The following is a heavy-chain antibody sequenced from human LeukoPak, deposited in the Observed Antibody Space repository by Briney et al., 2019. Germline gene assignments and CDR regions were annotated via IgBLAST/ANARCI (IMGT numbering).Heavy chain of an antibody. V-gene: IGHV3-30*02. Sequence: GGSLRLSCAASGFSFSSYGMHWVRQAPGKGLEWVAFIRYDGTNKYYADSVKGRFTISRDNSKNTLYLQMNSLRAEDTAVYYCAKDSAYYYDSSGYYYDWGQGTLVTVSS. D-gene: IGHD3-22*01. CDR2: IRYDGTNK. CDR3: AKDSAYYYDSSGYYYD. J-gene: IGHJ4*02. CDR1: GFSFSSYG.